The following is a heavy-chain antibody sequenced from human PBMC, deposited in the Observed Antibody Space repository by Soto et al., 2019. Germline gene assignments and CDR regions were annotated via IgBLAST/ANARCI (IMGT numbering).Heavy chain of an antibody. D-gene: IGHD2-2*01. V-gene: IGHV4-30-4*01. CDR2: INHRGTI. J-gene: IGHJ5*02. CDR1: GGSISSGDYY. CDR3: ARRSKYLEGRRCDP. Sequence: QVQLQESGPGLVKPSETLSLTCTVSGGSISSGDYYWSWIRQPPGKGLEWIGFINHRGTINYNPSLRSRVTIAIDTSKNEFALNLRSVTAADTAVYYCARRSKYLEGRRCDPWGQGTLVTVSS.